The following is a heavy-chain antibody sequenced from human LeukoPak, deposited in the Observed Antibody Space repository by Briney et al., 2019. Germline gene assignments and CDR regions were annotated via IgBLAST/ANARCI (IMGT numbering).Heavy chain of an antibody. CDR2: IIPNLGTT. Sequence: RAWVNVSCKASGGTSNSHAISGVRQAPGQGLEWMGRIIPNLGTTNRAQNFQDRVTLTADKSTNTAYMELTSLTSDDTAVYYCATTNDGGGYQWGDFFDFWGQGTLVTVSS. V-gene: IGHV1-69*04. J-gene: IGHJ4*02. CDR1: GGTSNSHA. D-gene: IGHD3-22*01. CDR3: ATTNDGGGYQWGDFFDF.